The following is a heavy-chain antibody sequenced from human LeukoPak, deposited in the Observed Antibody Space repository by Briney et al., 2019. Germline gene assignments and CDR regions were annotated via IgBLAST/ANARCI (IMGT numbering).Heavy chain of an antibody. D-gene: IGHD1-26*01. V-gene: IGHV3-43*01. CDR3: ARDNYYSIDY. CDR2: MSWNGHSR. Sequence: TGGSLRLSCVASGFAFDEYTFNWVRQAPGKGLEWVSLMSWNGHSRYYADSVKGRFTISRDNAKNTVYLQMSGLRADDTAVYYCARDNYYSIDYWGQGTLVTVSS. J-gene: IGHJ4*02. CDR1: GFAFDEYT.